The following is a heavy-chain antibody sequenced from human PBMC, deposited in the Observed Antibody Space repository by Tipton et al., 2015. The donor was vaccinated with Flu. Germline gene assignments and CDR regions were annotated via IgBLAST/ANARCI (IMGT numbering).Heavy chain of an antibody. Sequence: QSGAEVKKPGASVKVSCKATGYTFTSYDINWVRQATGQGLELMGCMNPNSGNTGYAQKFQGRVTNTRNTSISTAYMEMRSLRSEDTAVYYCARGHPPGPLHNWFDPWGQGTLVTVSS. CDR2: MNPNSGNT. D-gene: IGHD1-14*01. J-gene: IGHJ5*02. V-gene: IGHV1-8*03. CDR3: ARGHPPGPLHNWFDP. CDR1: GYTFTSYD.